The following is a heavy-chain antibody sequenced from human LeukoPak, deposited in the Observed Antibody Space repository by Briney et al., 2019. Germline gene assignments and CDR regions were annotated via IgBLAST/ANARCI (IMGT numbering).Heavy chain of an antibody. CDR1: GFTFSSYA. CDR2: ISGSGGST. CDR3: AKSLSWSSSFYFDY. D-gene: IGHD6-6*01. Sequence: PGGSLRLSCAASGFTFSSYAMSWVRQAPGKGLEWVSAISGSGGSTCYADSVKGRFTISRDNSKNTLYLQMNSLRAEDTAVYYCAKSLSWSSSFYFDYWGQGTLVTVSS. V-gene: IGHV3-23*01. J-gene: IGHJ4*02.